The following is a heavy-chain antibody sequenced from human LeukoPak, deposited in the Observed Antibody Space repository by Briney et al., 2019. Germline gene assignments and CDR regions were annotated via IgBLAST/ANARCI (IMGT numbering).Heavy chain of an antibody. V-gene: IGHV1-2*02. Sequence: ASVKVSCKASGYTFTSYDINWVRQAPGQGLEWMGWINPNSGGTNYAQKFQGRVTMTRDTSISTAYMELSRLRSDDTAVYYCARDDYMDVWGKGTTVTVSS. J-gene: IGHJ6*03. CDR2: INPNSGGT. CDR1: GYTFTSYD. CDR3: ARDDYMDV.